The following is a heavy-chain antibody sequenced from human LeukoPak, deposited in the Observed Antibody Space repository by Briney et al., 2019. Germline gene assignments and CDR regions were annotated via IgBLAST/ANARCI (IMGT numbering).Heavy chain of an antibody. Sequence: GGSLRLSCAASGFTFDDYGMSWVRQAPGKGLEWVSGISGSGGSTYYADSVKGRFTISRDNSKNTLYLQMNSLRAEDTAVYYCAKEQPTYYYGSGSSGLFDPWGQGTLVTVSS. V-gene: IGHV3-23*01. J-gene: IGHJ5*02. CDR1: GFTFDDYG. CDR2: ISGSGGST. CDR3: AKEQPTYYYGSGSSGLFDP. D-gene: IGHD3-10*01.